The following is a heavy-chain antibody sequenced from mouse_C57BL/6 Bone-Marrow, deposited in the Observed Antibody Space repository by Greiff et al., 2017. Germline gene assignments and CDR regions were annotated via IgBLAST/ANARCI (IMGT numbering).Heavy chain of an antibody. CDR2: INPNYGTT. D-gene: IGHD2-4*01. CDR3: SRGYDYDYAMDY. Sequence: EVQLQQSGPELVKPGASVKISCKASGYSFTDYNMNWVKQSNGKSLEWIGVINPNYGTTSYNQKFKGKATLTVDQSSSTAYLQLNSLTSEYSAVYCCSRGYDYDYAMDYWGQGTSVTVSS. CDR1: GYSFTDYN. J-gene: IGHJ4*01. V-gene: IGHV1-39*01.